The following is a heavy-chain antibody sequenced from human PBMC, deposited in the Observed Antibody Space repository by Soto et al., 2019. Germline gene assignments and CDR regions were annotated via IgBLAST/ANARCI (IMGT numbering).Heavy chain of an antibody. J-gene: IGHJ4*02. D-gene: IGHD3-22*01. Sequence: GGSLRLSCAASGFTVSSYAIHWVRQAPGKGLKWVAIISYDGSNKYYADSVKGRFTVSRDNSKNTLSLQMNSLRAEDTAVYYCARGYYYDSSGFRLDQWGQGTLVTVSS. CDR2: ISYDGSNK. CDR3: ARGYYYDSSGFRLDQ. V-gene: IGHV3-30-3*01. CDR1: GFTVSSYA.